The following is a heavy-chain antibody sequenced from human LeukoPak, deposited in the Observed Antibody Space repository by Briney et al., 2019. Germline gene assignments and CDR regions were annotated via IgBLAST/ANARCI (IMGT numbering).Heavy chain of an antibody. CDR2: ISAYNGNT. CDR1: GYTFTSYG. V-gene: IGHV1-18*01. J-gene: IGHJ6*03. CDR3: ATWGNTSKYYYYYYMDV. D-gene: IGHD7-27*01. Sequence: GASVKVSCKASGYTFTSYGINWVRQAPGQGLEWMGWISAYNGNTDYAQKFQGRVTITADKSTSTAYMELSSLRSEDTAVYYCATWGNTSKYYYYYYMDVWGKGTTVTVSS.